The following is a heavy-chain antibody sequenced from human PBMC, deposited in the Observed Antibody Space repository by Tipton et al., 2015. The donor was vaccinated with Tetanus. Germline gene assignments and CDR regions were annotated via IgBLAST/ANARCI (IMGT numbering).Heavy chain of an antibody. CDR1: GGSFSGYY. J-gene: IGHJ4*02. CDR3: ARGVDRAKAGTD. Sequence: GLVKPSETLSLTCAVYGGSFSGYYCSWIRQSPGRGLEWIGEIHPSGSTYYNPSFTSRITLSQDTSKNQFSLKLNSVTAADTAVYYCARGVDRAKAGTDWGQGTLVTVSS. V-gene: IGHV4-34*01. D-gene: IGHD5-18*01. CDR2: IHPSGST.